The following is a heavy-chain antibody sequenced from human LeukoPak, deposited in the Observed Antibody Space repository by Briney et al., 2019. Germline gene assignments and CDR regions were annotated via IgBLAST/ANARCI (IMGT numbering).Heavy chain of an antibody. D-gene: IGHD3-3*01. Sequence: SVKVSCKASGGTFSSYTISWVRQAPGQGLEWMGRIIPILGIANYAQKFQGRVTITADKSTSTDYMELSSLRSEDTAVYYCARVVDFWSGRTPYYYYYMDVWGKGTTVTVSS. CDR3: ARVVDFWSGRTPYYYYYMDV. J-gene: IGHJ6*03. CDR1: GGTFSSYT. V-gene: IGHV1-69*02. CDR2: IIPILGIA.